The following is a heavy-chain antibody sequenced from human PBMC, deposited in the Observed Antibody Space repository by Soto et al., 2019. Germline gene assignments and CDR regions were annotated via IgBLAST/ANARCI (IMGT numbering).Heavy chain of an antibody. CDR1: VFSLSTRAVG. Sequence: QISLKESGPTLVKPTQTLTLTCTFYVFSLSTRAVGVGWIRQPPGKALEGLALIYWNDDKRYSPSLKNRLTITKDTSKNHVVLTMTNMDPVDTATYYCAHRHELGSFDIWGQGTKVTVSS. D-gene: IGHD1-26*01. CDR2: IYWNDDK. CDR3: AHRHELGSFDI. V-gene: IGHV2-5*01. J-gene: IGHJ3*02.